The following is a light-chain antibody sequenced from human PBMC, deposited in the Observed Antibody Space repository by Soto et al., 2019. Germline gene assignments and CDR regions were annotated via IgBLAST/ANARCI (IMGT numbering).Light chain of an antibody. CDR3: SSYTSSSHYV. J-gene: IGLJ1*01. V-gene: IGLV2-14*01. Sequence: QSALTQPASVSGSPGQSITISCTGTSSDVGAYNYVSWYQQHPGKAPKLMIYEVSNRPSGVSNRFSGSKSGNTASLTISGLQAQDEAAYYCSSYTSSSHYVLANGTKVTV. CDR2: EVS. CDR1: SSDVGAYNY.